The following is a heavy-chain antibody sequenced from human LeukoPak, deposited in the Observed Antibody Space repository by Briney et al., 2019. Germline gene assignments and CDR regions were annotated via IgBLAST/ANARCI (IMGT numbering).Heavy chain of an antibody. CDR3: ARARLFDWLLPFDY. V-gene: IGHV4-30-4*01. J-gene: IGHJ4*02. D-gene: IGHD3-9*01. CDR2: IYYSGST. Sequence: SETLSLTCAVYGGSFSGYYWSWIRQPPGKGLEWIGYIYYSGSTYYNPSLKSRVTISVDTSKNQFSLKLSSVTAADTAVYYCARARLFDWLLPFDYWGQGTLVTVSS. CDR1: GGSFSGYY.